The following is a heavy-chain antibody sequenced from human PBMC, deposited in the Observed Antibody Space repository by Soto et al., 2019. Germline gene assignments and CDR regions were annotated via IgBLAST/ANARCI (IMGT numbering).Heavy chain of an antibody. CDR3: ARHLYYDILTGPLD. J-gene: IGHJ4*02. D-gene: IGHD3-9*01. Sequence: SETLSLTCTVSGDSVSSSYYYWGWIRQPPGKGLEWIGSIYYSGSTYYNPSLKSRVTISVDTSKNQFSLKLSSVTAADTAVYYCARHLYYDILTGPLDWGQGTLVTVSS. V-gene: IGHV4-39*01. CDR2: IYYSGST. CDR1: GDSVSSSYYY.